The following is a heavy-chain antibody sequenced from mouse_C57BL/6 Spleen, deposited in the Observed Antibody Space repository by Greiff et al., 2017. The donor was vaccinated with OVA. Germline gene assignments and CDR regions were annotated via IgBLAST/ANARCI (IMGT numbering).Heavy chain of an antibody. D-gene: IGHD4-1*01. CDR1: GYTFTSYR. Sequence: VQLQQPGAELVKPGASVKLSCKASGYTFTSYRMHWVKQRPGQGLEWIGMIHPTSGSTNYNEKFKSKATLTVDKSSSTAYMQLSSLTSEDSAVYYCARQRTERYCDVWGTGTTVTVSA. CDR2: IHPTSGST. CDR3: ARQRTERYCDV. V-gene: IGHV1-64*01. J-gene: IGHJ1*03.